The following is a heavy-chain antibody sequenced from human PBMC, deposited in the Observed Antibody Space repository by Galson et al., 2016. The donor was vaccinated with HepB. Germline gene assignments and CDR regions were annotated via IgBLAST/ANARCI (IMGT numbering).Heavy chain of an antibody. CDR3: AREGAEMAVAGTAFDY. V-gene: IGHV3-33*01. Sequence: SLRLSCAASGFTFSSYGMHWVRQAPGTGQEWLAGTWHDGSNTYYVDSVTGRFTISSDNSKNTLALQMHSLRAEDTAVYFCAREGAEMAVAGTAFDYWGQGTLVTVSS. CDR2: TWHDGSNT. D-gene: IGHD6-19*01. J-gene: IGHJ4*02. CDR1: GFTFSSYG.